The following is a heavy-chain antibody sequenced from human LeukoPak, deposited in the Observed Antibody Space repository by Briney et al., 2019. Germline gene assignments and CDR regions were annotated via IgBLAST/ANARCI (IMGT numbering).Heavy chain of an antibody. CDR3: ARDPPAVAANTYG. CDR2: IYSGGAT. Sequence: PGGSLRLSCAASGFNVSNNYMRWVRQAPGKGLEWVSLIYSGGATFYADAVKGRFTISRDGSKNTLYLQMNSLRAEDTAVYYCARDPPAVAANTYGWGQGTLVTVSS. V-gene: IGHV3-66*01. CDR1: GFNVSNNY. D-gene: IGHD6-6*01. J-gene: IGHJ4*02.